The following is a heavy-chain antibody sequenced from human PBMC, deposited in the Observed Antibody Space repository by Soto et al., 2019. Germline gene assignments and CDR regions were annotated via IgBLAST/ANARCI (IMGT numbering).Heavy chain of an antibody. Sequence: VQLVESGGGLIQPGGSLRLYCAASGFTVSTYSMNWVRQAPGKGLEWVAVISYDGSNKYYVDSVKGRFTISRDNSKNTLDLQMNSLRAEDTAAYYCARGVRYDSSGYYPSGYWGQGTLGTVSS. CDR3: ARGVRYDSSGYYPSGY. CDR2: ISYDGSNK. J-gene: IGHJ4*02. D-gene: IGHD3-22*01. V-gene: IGHV3-30*03. CDR1: GFTVSTYS.